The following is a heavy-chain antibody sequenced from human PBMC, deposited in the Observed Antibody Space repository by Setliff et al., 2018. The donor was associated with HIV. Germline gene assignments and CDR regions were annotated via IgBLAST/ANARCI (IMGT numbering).Heavy chain of an antibody. J-gene: IGHJ4*02. CDR1: GGSISSSSYY. D-gene: IGHD3-22*01. Sequence: SETLSLTCTVSGGSISSSSYYWGWIRQPPGKGLEWIGSIYYSGSTYYNPSLKSRVTISVDTSKNQFSLKLSSVTAADTAVYYCLRGSYYDSSGYLSPYLDYWGQGTPVTVSS. CDR3: LRGSYYDSSGYLSPYLDY. V-gene: IGHV4-39*07. CDR2: IYYSGST.